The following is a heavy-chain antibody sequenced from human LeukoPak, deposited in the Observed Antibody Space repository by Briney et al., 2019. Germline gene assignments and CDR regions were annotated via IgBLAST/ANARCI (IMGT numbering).Heavy chain of an antibody. CDR2: ISSNGGST. V-gene: IGHV3-64D*09. Sequence: GRSLRLSCSASGLTFSSYAMHWVRQAPGKGLEYVSAISSNGGSTYYADSVKGRFTISRDNSKNTLYLQMSSLRAENTAVYYCGKSSDNGSVNGMDVWGQGTTVTVSS. CDR1: GLTFSSYA. J-gene: IGHJ6*02. D-gene: IGHD1-26*01. CDR3: GKSSDNGSVNGMDV.